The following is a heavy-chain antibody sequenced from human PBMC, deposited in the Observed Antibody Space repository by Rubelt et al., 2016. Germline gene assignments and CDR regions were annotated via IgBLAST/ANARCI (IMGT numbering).Heavy chain of an antibody. Sequence: QLQESGPGLVKPSETLSLTCSVPAGSITSSTDHWGWIRQPPGKGLEWIGSIHSGGLSYFNPSLENRASISVDTSENKFCVGLTSVCGAYTAVDYCARLRCGYGWKYFEGWGQGSLVTVSS. V-gene: IGHV4-39*01. CDR1: AGSITSSTDH. D-gene: IGHD3-9*01. CDR3: ARLRCGYGWKYFEG. CDR2: IHSGGLS. J-gene: IGHJ4*02.